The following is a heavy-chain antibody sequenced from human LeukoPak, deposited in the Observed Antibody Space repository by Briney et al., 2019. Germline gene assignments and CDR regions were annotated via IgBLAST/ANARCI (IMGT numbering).Heavy chain of an antibody. CDR2: IIPMFGTA. CDR1: GGTFSNYA. Sequence: GSSVKVSCKASGGTFSNYAISWVRQAPGQGLEWMGGIIPMFGTANYAQKFQGRVTITTDESTTTAYMEMSSLRSEDTALYYCARDRHGSDSRFYFDLWGRGALVIVSS. J-gene: IGHJ2*01. CDR3: ARDRHGSDSRFYFDL. D-gene: IGHD4-23*01. V-gene: IGHV1-69*05.